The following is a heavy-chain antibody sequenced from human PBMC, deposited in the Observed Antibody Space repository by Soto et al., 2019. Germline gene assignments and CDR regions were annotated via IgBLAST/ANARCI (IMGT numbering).Heavy chain of an antibody. CDR1: GFTFSSYW. CDR2: IKGDGSNT. V-gene: IGHV3-74*01. CDR3: ARGIPNVYGTDV. D-gene: IGHD5-18*01. Sequence: EVQLVESGGGLVQPGGSLRLSCAGSGFTFSSYWMHWVRQVPGKGLVWVSRIKGDGSNTGYADSVKGRFTISRDNAENTLYLQMTSLRAEDTVVYYCARGIPNVYGTDVWGQGTSVTVSS. J-gene: IGHJ6*02.